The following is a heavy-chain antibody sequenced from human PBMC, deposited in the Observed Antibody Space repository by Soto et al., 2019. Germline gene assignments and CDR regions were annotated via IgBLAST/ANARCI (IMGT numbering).Heavy chain of an antibody. J-gene: IGHJ6*02. CDR2: INHSGIT. CDR3: ARARGGWYYYGMDV. D-gene: IGHD3-16*01. V-gene: IGHV4-34*01. CDR1: GGSFSGYY. Sequence: SETLSLPCAVYGGSFSGYYWSWIRQPPWKGLEWIGEINHSGITNYNPSLKSRVTISVDTSKNQFSLKLSSVTAADRAVYYCARARGGWYYYGMDVWGQGTKV.